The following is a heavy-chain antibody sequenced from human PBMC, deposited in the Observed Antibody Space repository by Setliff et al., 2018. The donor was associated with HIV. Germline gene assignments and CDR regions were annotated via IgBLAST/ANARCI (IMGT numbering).Heavy chain of an antibody. CDR2: IYHSGST. CDR1: GDSISSGYY. Sequence: SETLSLTCTSSGDSISSGYYWGWIRQPPGKGLEWIGSIYHSGSTYYNPSLKSRVTISVDTSKNQFSLILTSATAADTAMYYCARDRNYQDTSGYWQVFDIWGQGTMVTVSS. D-gene: IGHD3-22*01. V-gene: IGHV4-38-2*02. J-gene: IGHJ3*02. CDR3: ARDRNYQDTSGYWQVFDI.